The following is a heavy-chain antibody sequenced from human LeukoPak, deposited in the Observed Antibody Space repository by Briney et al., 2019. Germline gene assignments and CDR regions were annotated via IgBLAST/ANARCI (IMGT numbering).Heavy chain of an antibody. Sequence: SETLSLTCTVSGYSISSGYYWGWIRQPPGKGLEWIGSIYHSGSTYYNPSLKSRVTISVDTSKNRFSLKLSSVTAADTAVYYCARGLGPKSKWGQGTLVTVSS. CDR3: ARGLGPKSK. CDR1: GYSISSGYY. CDR2: IYHSGST. J-gene: IGHJ4*02. D-gene: IGHD5/OR15-5a*01. V-gene: IGHV4-38-2*02.